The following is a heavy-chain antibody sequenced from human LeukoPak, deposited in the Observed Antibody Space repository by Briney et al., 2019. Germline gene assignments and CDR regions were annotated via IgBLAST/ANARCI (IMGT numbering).Heavy chain of an antibody. V-gene: IGHV4-59*08. CDR3: ARGLAWELLVPFDF. D-gene: IGHD1-26*01. CDR1: GGSISSYY. J-gene: IGHJ4*02. Sequence: SETLSLTCTVSGGSISSYYWSWIRQPPGKGLEWIGYIYYSGSTNYNPSLKSRVTMSVDTSKNQFSLRLNSVTAADTATYYCARGLAWELLVPFDFWGQGTLVTVSS. CDR2: IYYSGST.